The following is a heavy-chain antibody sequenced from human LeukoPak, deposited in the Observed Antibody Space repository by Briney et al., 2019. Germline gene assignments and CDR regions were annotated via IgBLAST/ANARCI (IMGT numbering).Heavy chain of an antibody. CDR2: IYTSGST. CDR1: GGSISSYY. D-gene: IGHD3-22*01. Sequence: SQALSLTCTVSGGSISSYYWSWIRQPAGKGLEWIGRIYTSGSTNYNPSLKSRVTMSVDTSKNQFSLKLSSVTAADTAVYYCARDSYDSSGYYYFDYWGQGTLVTVSS. J-gene: IGHJ4*02. CDR3: ARDSYDSSGYYYFDY. V-gene: IGHV4-4*07.